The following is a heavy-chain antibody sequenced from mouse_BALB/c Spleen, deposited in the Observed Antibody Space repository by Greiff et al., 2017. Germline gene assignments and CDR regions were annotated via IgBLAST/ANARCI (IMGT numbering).Heavy chain of an antibody. Sequence: EVTLVESGGGLVQPGGSRKLSCAASGFTFSSFGMHWVRQAPEKGLEWVAYISSGSSTIYYADTVKGRFTISRDNPKNTLFLQMTSLRSEDTAMYYCARFGNYEFAYWGQGTLVTVSA. CDR2: ISSGSSTI. D-gene: IGHD2-1*01. CDR1: GFTFSSFG. J-gene: IGHJ3*01. V-gene: IGHV5-17*02. CDR3: ARFGNYEFAY.